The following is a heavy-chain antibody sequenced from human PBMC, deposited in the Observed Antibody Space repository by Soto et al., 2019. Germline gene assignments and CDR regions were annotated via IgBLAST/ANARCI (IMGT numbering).Heavy chain of an antibody. CDR3: AKDSIAVAGTIALFDP. CDR1: GFTFSSYA. D-gene: IGHD6-19*01. V-gene: IGHV3-23*01. CDR2: RSGSGGRT. J-gene: IGHJ5*02. Sequence: PGGSLRLSCAASGFTFSSYAMSWVRQAPGKGLEWVSARSGSGGRTYYADSVKGRFTISRDNSKNTLYLQMNSLRAEDTAVYYCAKDSIAVAGTIALFDPWGQGTLVTVSS.